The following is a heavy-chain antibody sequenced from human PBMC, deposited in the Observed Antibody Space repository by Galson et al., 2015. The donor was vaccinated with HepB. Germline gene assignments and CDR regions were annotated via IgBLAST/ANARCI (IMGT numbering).Heavy chain of an antibody. CDR3: ARDIEFGSSPGFDP. CDR1: GGSISSGGYS. J-gene: IGHJ5*02. V-gene: IGHV4-30-2*01. CDR2: IYHSEST. D-gene: IGHD6-13*01. Sequence: TLSLTCAVSGGSISSGGYSWGWIRQPPGKGLEWIGYIYHSESTYYNPSLKSRVTISIDRSKNQFYLNLRSVTAADTAVYYCARDIEFGSSPGFDPWGQGTLVTVSS.